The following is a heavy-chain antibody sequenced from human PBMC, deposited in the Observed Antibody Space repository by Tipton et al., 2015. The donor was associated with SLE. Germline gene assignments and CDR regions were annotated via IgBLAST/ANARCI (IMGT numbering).Heavy chain of an antibody. CDR1: GGSISSSSYY. Sequence: TLSLTCTVSGGSISSSSYYWGWIRQPPGKGLEWIGEINHSGSTNYNPSLKSRVTISVDTSKNHFSLKLSSVTAADTAVYYCARHDTNYGRNWFDPWGQGTLVTVSS. J-gene: IGHJ5*02. CDR3: ARHDTNYGRNWFDP. CDR2: INHSGST. D-gene: IGHD2-8*01. V-gene: IGHV4-39*01.